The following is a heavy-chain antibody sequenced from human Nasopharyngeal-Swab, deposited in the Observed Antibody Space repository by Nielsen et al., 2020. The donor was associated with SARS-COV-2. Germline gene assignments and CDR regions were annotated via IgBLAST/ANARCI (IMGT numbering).Heavy chain of an antibody. CDR2: IYSGGST. CDR1: GFTVSSNY. Sequence: GGSLRLSCAASGFTVSSNYMNWVRQAPGKGLEWVSVIYSGGSTYYADSVKGQFTISRHISRNTLYLQMNSLRAEDTAVYFCARGGSGYDPLDYWGQGTLVTVSS. V-gene: IGHV3-53*04. J-gene: IGHJ4*02. CDR3: ARGGSGYDPLDY. D-gene: IGHD5-12*01.